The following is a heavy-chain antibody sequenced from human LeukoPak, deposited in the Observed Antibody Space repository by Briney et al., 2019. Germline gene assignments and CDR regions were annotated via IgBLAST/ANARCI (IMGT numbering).Heavy chain of an antibody. V-gene: IGHV4-61*02. Sequence: PSETLSLTCTVSGGSIRSGSYYWSWIRQPAGKGLEWIGRIYTSGSTNYNPSLKSRVTISVDTSKNQFSLKLSSVTAADTAVYYCAREVIPRRVVPAAAAADAFDIWGQGTMVTVSS. J-gene: IGHJ3*02. CDR1: GGSIRSGSYY. CDR2: IYTSGST. D-gene: IGHD2-2*01. CDR3: AREVIPRRVVPAAAAADAFDI.